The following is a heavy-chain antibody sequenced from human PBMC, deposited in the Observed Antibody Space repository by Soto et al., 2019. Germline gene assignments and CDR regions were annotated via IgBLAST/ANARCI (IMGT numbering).Heavy chain of an antibody. Sequence: XETLSLTCTVSGCSISSYYWSWIRQPPGKGLEWIGYIYYSGSTNYNPSLKSRVTISVDTSKNQFSLKLSSVTAADTAVYYCARYQLLYAFDTWGQGTMVTVSS. V-gene: IGHV4-59*01. CDR3: ARYQLLYAFDT. CDR1: GCSISSYY. D-gene: IGHD2-2*01. CDR2: IYYSGST. J-gene: IGHJ3*02.